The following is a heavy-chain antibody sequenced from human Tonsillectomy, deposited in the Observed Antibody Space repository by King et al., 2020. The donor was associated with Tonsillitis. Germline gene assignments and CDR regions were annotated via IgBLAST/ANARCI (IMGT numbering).Heavy chain of an antibody. V-gene: IGHV4-39*01. CDR3: ASPVRAAAGTRYFAS. CDR2: IFSGGYT. D-gene: IGHD6-13*01. J-gene: IGHJ4*02. Sequence: QLQESGPGLVKPSETLSLTCSVSGDSISSNEYYWGWIRQPPGKGLEWIGSIFSGGYTYYNPSLQIRVTISVETSTNQFSLHLSSVTAADTAVYYCASPVRAAAGTRYFASWGQGTLVTVSS. CDR1: GDSISSNEYY.